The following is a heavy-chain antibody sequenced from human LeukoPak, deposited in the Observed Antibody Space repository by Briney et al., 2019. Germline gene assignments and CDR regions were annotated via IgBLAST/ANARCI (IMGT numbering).Heavy chain of an antibody. CDR1: GFTFSDYY. CDR2: INPHNGDT. CDR3: ARDLLVGKKGDY. Sequence: ASVKVSCRASGFTFSDYYLNWVRQAPGQGLEWMGWINPHNGDTHYAPKFQGRVTMTWDTSTGSAYMELSRLRSDDTAVYYCARDLLVGKKGDYWGQGTLVTVSS. J-gene: IGHJ4*02. D-gene: IGHD1-26*01. V-gene: IGHV1-2*02.